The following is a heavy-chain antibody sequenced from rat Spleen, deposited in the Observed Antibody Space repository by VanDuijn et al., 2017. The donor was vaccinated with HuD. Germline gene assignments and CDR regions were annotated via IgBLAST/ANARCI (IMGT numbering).Heavy chain of an antibody. CDR2: ISYDGSST. J-gene: IGHJ1*01. D-gene: IGHD2-3*01. CDR3: VRQGYVRDWYVDF. V-gene: IGHV5-7*01. CDR1: GFTFSDYN. Sequence: EVQLVESDGDLVQPGRSLKLSCAASGFTFSDYNMAWVRQAPKKGLEWVATISYDGSSTYYRDSVKGRFTISRDIAKSHLYLKLDSRRSEDMATYYCVRQGYVRDWYVDFWGPGTMVTVSS.